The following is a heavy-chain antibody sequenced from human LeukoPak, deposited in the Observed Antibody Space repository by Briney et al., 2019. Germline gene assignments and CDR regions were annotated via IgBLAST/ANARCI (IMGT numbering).Heavy chain of an antibody. V-gene: IGHV3-7*01. CDR2: IKPDGSEK. CDR3: ARIWGSYRYFDY. J-gene: IGHJ4*02. Sequence: GGSLRLSCAASGFTFGSYWMTWVRQAPGKGLEWVANIKPDGSEKYYLDSVKGRFTISRDNAKNSLYLQMNSLRAEDTAVYFCARIWGSYRYFDYWGQGTLVTVSS. D-gene: IGHD3-16*02. CDR1: GFTFGSYW.